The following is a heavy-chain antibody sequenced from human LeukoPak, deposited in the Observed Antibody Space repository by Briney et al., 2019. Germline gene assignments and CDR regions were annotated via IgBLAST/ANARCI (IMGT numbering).Heavy chain of an antibody. CDR2: ISAYNGNT. V-gene: IGHV1-18*01. CDR1: GYTFTSYG. CDR3: ARDRGEFGYSSSHFDY. D-gene: IGHD6-13*01. J-gene: IGHJ4*02. Sequence: ASVKVSCKASGYTFTSYGISWVRQAPGQGLEWMGWISAYNGNTNYAQKLQGRVTMTTDTSTSTAYMELRSLRSDDTAVYYCARDRGEFGYSSSHFDYRGQGTLVTVSS.